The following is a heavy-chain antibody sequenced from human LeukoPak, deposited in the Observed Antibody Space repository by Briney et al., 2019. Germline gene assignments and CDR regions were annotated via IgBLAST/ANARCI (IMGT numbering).Heavy chain of an antibody. CDR2: ISGSGGST. V-gene: IGHV3-23*01. D-gene: IGHD3-16*02. CDR3: AKARRSSYTGGFDY. CDR1: GFTFSSYA. J-gene: IGHJ4*02. Sequence: GGSLRLSCAASGFTFSSYAMSWVRQAPGKGLEWVTAISGSGGSTYYADSVKGRFTISRDNSKNTLYLQMNSLRAEDTAVYYCAKARRSSYTGGFDYWGQGTLVTVSS.